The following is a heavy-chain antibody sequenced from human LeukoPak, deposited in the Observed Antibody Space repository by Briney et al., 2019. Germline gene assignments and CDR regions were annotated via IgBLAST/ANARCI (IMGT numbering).Heavy chain of an antibody. Sequence: PGGSLRLSCAASGFTFSNYAMSWVRQAPGKGLEWVSSISSGGSYTYYADSVKGRFTISRDNSKNTLYLQMNSLRAEDTAVYYCARGPGAQLERRGYFDYWGQGTLVTVSS. CDR2: ISSGGSYT. CDR3: ARGPGAQLERRGYFDY. D-gene: IGHD1-1*01. CDR1: GFTFSNYA. J-gene: IGHJ4*02. V-gene: IGHV3-23*01.